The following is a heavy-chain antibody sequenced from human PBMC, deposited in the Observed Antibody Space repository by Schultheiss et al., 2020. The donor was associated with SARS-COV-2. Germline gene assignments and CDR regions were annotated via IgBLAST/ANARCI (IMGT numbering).Heavy chain of an antibody. J-gene: IGHJ4*02. D-gene: IGHD3-10*01. CDR1: GYSFTSYW. V-gene: IGHV5-51*01. CDR2: IYPGDSDT. CDR3: ASYGSGSYYNKYFDY. Sequence: GESLKISCKGSGYSFTSYWIGWVRQMPGKGLEWMGIIYPGDSDTRYSPSFQGQVTISADKSISTAYLQWSSLKASDTAMYYCASYGSGSYYNKYFDYWGQGTLVTVSS.